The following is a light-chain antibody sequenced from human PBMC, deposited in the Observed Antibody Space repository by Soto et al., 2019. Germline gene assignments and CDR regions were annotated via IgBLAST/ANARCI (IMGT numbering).Light chain of an antibody. V-gene: IGKV3-20*01. CDR3: QQYNNWPRT. Sequence: EIVLTQSPGTLSLSPGDRATLSCRASQSVSNSYLAWYQHKPGQAPRLLIHGASSRATGIPDRFSGSGSGAEFTLTISSLQSEDFAVYYCQQYNNWPRTFGQGTKVDIK. CDR1: QSVSNSY. CDR2: GAS. J-gene: IGKJ1*01.